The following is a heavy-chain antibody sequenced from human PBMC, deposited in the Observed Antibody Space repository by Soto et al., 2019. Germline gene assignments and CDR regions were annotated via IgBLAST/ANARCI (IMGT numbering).Heavy chain of an antibody. CDR3: ARVVVYSSSWYLIDYYYYYMDV. Sequence: GGSLRLSCAASGGTFSSYGMHWVRQAPGKGLEWVAVIKYDGSKKYYADSVKGRFTISRDNAKNSLYLQMNSLRAEDTAVYYCARVVVYSSSWYLIDYYYYYMDVWGKGTTVTVSS. D-gene: IGHD6-13*01. CDR2: IKYDGSKK. V-gene: IGHV3-33*01. CDR1: GGTFSSYG. J-gene: IGHJ6*03.